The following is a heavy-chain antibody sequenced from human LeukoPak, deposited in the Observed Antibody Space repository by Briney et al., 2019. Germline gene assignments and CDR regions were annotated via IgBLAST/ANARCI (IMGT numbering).Heavy chain of an antibody. CDR2: INHSGST. CDR1: GGSFSGYY. V-gene: IGHV4-34*01. J-gene: IGHJ4*02. CDR3: AREGPSNTSPIFDY. D-gene: IGHD2/OR15-2a*01. Sequence: PSETLSLTCAVYGGSFSGYYWSWIRQPPGKGLEWIGEINHSGSTNYNPSLKSRVTISVDTSKNQFSLKLSSVTAADTAVYYCAREGPSNTSPIFDYWGQGTLVTVSS.